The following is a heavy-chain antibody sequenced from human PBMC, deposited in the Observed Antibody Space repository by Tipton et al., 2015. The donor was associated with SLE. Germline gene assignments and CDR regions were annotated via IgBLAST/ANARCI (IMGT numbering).Heavy chain of an antibody. D-gene: IGHD2-15*01. V-gene: IGHV4-39*07. Sequence: TLSLTCTVSGGSISSSSYYWGWIRQPPGKGLEWIGEINHSGSTNYNPSLKSRVTISVDTSKNQFSLKLSSVTAADTAVYYCASIAVWYYYGMDVWGQGTTVTVSS. CDR1: GGSISSSSYY. J-gene: IGHJ6*02. CDR3: ASIAVWYYYGMDV. CDR2: INHSGST.